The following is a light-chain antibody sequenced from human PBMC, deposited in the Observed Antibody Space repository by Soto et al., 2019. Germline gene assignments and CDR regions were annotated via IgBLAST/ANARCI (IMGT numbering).Light chain of an antibody. J-gene: IGLJ2*01. V-gene: IGLV1-51*01. CDR2: DND. Sequence: QSVLTQPPSVSAAPGQKVTISCSGSNSDIGRNYVSWYQQLPGTAPKLLIYDNDRRPSGIPDRFSGSKSGSSATLDITGLQTGDEADYYCGAWDSTLSAGHVVFGGGTQLTVL. CDR1: NSDIGRNY. CDR3: GAWDSTLSAGHVV.